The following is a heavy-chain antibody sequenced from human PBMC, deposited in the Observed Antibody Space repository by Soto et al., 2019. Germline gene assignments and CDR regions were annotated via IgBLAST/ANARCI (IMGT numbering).Heavy chain of an antibody. CDR2: INHSGST. Sequence: SETLSLTCAVYGGSFSGYYWSWIRQPPGKGLEWIGEINHSGSTNYNLSLKSRVTISVDTSKNQFSLKLSSVTAADTAVYYCARMVSRSGSYWYYYYGMDVWGQGTTVTVSS. V-gene: IGHV4-34*01. D-gene: IGHD3-10*01. J-gene: IGHJ6*02. CDR1: GGSFSGYY. CDR3: ARMVSRSGSYWYYYYGMDV.